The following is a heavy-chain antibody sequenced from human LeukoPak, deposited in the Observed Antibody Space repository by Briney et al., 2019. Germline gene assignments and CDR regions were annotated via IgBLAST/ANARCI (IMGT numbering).Heavy chain of an antibody. D-gene: IGHD5-24*01. V-gene: IGHV1-2*02. Sequence: ASVKVSCKASGYTFTAYYMHWVRQAPGQGLEWMGWINPNSGDTKIAQKFQGRVTMTRDTSISTAYMELNSLRSDDTAVYSCATDTYNYPYWGQGVLVTVSS. CDR1: GYTFTAYY. CDR2: INPNSGDT. J-gene: IGHJ4*02. CDR3: ATDTYNYPY.